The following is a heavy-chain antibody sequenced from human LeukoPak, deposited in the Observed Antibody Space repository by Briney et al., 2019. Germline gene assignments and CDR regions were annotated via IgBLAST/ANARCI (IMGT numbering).Heavy chain of an antibody. CDR1: GFIFSTYG. J-gene: IGHJ3*02. CDR3: VRGGHRIAAEGPFAI. CDR2: MWYDGSNE. V-gene: IGHV3-33*07. D-gene: IGHD6-13*01. Sequence: PGRSLRLSCVASGFIFSTYGMYWVRQAPGKGLEWVAVMWYDGSNEYYGDSVKGRFIISRDNSKNTLYLQMNSLRAEDTAVYYCVRGGHRIAAEGPFAIWGQGTMVTVSS.